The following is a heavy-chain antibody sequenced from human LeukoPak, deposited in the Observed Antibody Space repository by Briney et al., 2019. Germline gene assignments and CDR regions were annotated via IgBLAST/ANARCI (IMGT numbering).Heavy chain of an antibody. D-gene: IGHD5-18*01. J-gene: IGHJ6*03. CDR2: IEQDGGEK. CDR3: VRERRGYSYGSLSYYYYMDV. Sequence: GGSLRLSCAVSGFTFSTYWMSWVRQAPGKGLEWVANIEQDGGEKSYVDSVKGRFTISRDSTKNSVYLHMNRLRAEDTAVYYCVRERRGYSYGSLSYYYYMDVWGKGTTVTVSS. V-gene: IGHV3-7*01. CDR1: GFTFSTYW.